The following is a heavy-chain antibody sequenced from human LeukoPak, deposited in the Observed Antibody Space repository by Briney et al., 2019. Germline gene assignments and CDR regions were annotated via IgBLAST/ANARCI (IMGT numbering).Heavy chain of an antibody. Sequence: GGSLRLSCAASGFTFSSYGMHWVRQAPGKGLEWVAFIRYDGSNKYYADSVKGRFTISRDNSKNTLYLQMNSLRAEDTAAYYCASEYSSSSGAFDIWGQGTMVTVSS. D-gene: IGHD6-6*01. CDR3: ASEYSSSSGAFDI. CDR1: GFTFSSYG. CDR2: IRYDGSNK. V-gene: IGHV3-30*02. J-gene: IGHJ3*02.